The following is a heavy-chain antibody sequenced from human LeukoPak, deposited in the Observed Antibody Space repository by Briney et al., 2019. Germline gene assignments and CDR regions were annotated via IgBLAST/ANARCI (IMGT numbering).Heavy chain of an antibody. CDR2: INHSGST. J-gene: IGHJ4*02. Sequence: PSETLSLTCAVYGGSFSGCYWSWIRQPPGKGLEWIGEINHSGSTNYNPSLKSRVTISVDTSKNQFSLKLSSVTAADTAVYYCARGHYFDYWGQGTLVTVSS. CDR1: GGSFSGCY. CDR3: ARGHYFDY. V-gene: IGHV4-34*01.